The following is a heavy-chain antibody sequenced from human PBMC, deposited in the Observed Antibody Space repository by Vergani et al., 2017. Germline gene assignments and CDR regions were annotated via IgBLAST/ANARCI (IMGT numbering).Heavy chain of an antibody. CDR3: AKASGSYYDADFDY. CDR2: IRYDGSNK. CDR1: GFTFSSYG. D-gene: IGHD1-26*01. Sequence: QVQLVESGGGVVQPGGSLRLSCAASGFTFSSYGMHWVRQAPGKGLEWVAFIRYDGSNKYYADSVKGRFTISRDNSKNTLYLQMNSLRAEDTAVYYCAKASGSYYDADFDYWGQGTLVTVSS. J-gene: IGHJ4*02. V-gene: IGHV3-30*02.